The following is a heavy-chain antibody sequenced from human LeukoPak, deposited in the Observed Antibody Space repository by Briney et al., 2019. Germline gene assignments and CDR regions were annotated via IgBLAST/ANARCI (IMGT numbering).Heavy chain of an antibody. CDR1: GGTFSSYT. V-gene: IGHV1-69*02. D-gene: IGHD3-22*01. CDR3: ARSAGYDSSGHDYYYYGMDV. Sequence: SVKVSCKASGGTFSSYTISWVRQAPGQGLEWMGRIIPILGIANYAQKFQGRVTITADKSTSTAYMELSSLRSEDTAVYYCARSAGYDSSGHDYYYYGMDVWGQGTRSPSP. J-gene: IGHJ6*02. CDR2: IIPILGIA.